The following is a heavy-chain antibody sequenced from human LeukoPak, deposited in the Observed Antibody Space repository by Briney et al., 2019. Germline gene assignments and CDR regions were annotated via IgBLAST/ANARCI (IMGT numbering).Heavy chain of an antibody. V-gene: IGHV3-30*18. D-gene: IGHD3-22*01. CDR1: GFTFSSYG. CDR2: RSYDGSNK. J-gene: IGHJ5*02. CDR3: AKSLRPLSGYYDWFDP. Sequence: GGSLRLSRAASGFTFSSYGMHWVRQAPGKGLEWVAVRSYDGSNKYYADSVKGRFTISRDNSKNTLYLQMNSLRAEDTAVYYCAKSLRPLSGYYDWFDPWGQGTLVTVSS.